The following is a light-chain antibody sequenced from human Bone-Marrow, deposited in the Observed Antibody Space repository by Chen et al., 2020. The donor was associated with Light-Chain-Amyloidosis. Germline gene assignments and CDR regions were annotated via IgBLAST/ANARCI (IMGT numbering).Light chain of an antibody. Sequence: QTVVTPDPSFSVSPGGTVTLTFGLSSGSVSTNYYPAWYQQTPGQAPRTLIYSTNTRSSGVPDRFSGSILGNKAALTITGAQADDESDYYCVLYVGSGMWVFGGGTKLTVL. V-gene: IGLV8-61*01. CDR2: STN. CDR1: SGSVSTNYY. J-gene: IGLJ3*02. CDR3: VLYVGSGMWV.